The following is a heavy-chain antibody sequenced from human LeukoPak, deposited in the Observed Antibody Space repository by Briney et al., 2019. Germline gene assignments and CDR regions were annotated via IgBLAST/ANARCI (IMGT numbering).Heavy chain of an antibody. J-gene: IGHJ4*02. CDR3: ARGSIGPDY. CDR1: GFTFSSYA. Sequence: GGSLRLSCAASGFTFSSYAMSWVRQAPGKGLEWVSAISGSGGSTYYADSVKGRFTISRDNFKNTLYLQMNSLRAEDTAIYYCARGSIGPDYWGQGTLVTVSS. CDR2: ISGSGGST. V-gene: IGHV3-23*01.